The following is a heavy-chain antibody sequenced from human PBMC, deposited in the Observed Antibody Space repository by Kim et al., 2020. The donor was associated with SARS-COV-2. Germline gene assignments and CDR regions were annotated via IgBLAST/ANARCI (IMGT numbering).Heavy chain of an antibody. CDR3: AREGDYSNYRHLGGYFDY. Sequence: GGSLRLSCAASGFTFSSYGMHWVRQAPGKGLEWVAVIWYDGSNKYYADSVKGRFTISRDNSKNTLYLQMNSLRAEDTAVYYCAREGDYSNYRHLGGYFDYWGQGTLVTVSS. CDR1: GFTFSSYG. V-gene: IGHV3-33*01. CDR2: IWYDGSNK. D-gene: IGHD4-4*01. J-gene: IGHJ4*02.